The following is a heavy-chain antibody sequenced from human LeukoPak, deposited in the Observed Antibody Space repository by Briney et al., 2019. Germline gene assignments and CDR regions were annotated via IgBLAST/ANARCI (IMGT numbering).Heavy chain of an antibody. Sequence: GGSLRLSCAASGFTFSSYAMTWVRQAPGKGLEWVSVISGSGGSTYYVDSVKGRFTISRDNSKSTLYLQMSSLRVEDTAVYYCAKALNSGSYLGFDYWGQGTQVTVSS. CDR1: GFTFSSYA. J-gene: IGHJ4*02. CDR2: ISGSGGST. V-gene: IGHV3-23*01. D-gene: IGHD1-26*01. CDR3: AKALNSGSYLGFDY.